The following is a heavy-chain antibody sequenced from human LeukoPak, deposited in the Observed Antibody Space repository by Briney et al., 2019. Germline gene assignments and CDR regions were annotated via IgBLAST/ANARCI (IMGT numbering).Heavy chain of an antibody. J-gene: IGHJ4*02. V-gene: IGHV3-7*01. CDR1: GFTFSTYR. D-gene: IGHD2-2*01. Sequence: GGSLRLSCAASGFTFSTYRMSWVRQTPGKGLEWVAKIKPDGSEKSYVDSVKGRFTISRDNAKTSVYLQMNSLRVEDTAVYYCARGQLADIYWGQGALVTVSS. CDR2: IKPDGSEK. CDR3: ARGQLADIY.